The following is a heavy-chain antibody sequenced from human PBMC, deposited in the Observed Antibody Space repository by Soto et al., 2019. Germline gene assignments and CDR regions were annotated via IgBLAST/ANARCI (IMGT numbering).Heavy chain of an antibody. CDR2: IKSKTDGSTI. D-gene: IGHD4-4*01. CDR1: GFTFTSAW. CDR3: ARGYREARYFDY. V-gene: IGHV3-11*01. J-gene: IGHJ4*02. Sequence: GGSLRLSCAASGFTFTSAWMSWVRQAPGKGLEWVGRIKSKTDGSTIYYADSVKGRFTISRDNAKNSLYLQMNSLRAEDTAVYYCARGYREARYFDYWGQGTLVTVSS.